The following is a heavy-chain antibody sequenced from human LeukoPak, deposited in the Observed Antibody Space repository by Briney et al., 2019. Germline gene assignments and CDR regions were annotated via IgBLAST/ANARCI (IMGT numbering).Heavy chain of an antibody. Sequence: PGGSLRLSCAASGFTFSSYWMSWVRQAPGKGLEWVANIKKDGSEKYYVDSVKGRFTISRDNAKNSLYLQMNSLRAEDTAVYSCARGGRQKGPYLDVWGKGTTVTVSS. CDR3: ARGGRQKGPYLDV. V-gene: IGHV3-7*01. CDR1: GFTFSSYW. J-gene: IGHJ6*03. CDR2: IKKDGSEK.